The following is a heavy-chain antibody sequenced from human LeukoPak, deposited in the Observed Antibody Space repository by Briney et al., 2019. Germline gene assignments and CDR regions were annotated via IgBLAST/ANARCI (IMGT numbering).Heavy chain of an antibody. CDR3: ARDKLVVDNVFDR. V-gene: IGHV4-31*03. Sequence: SETLSLTCTVSGGSISNGGYYWSWIRQHPGMALEWIGYISYSGSTYYNPSLKSRVTISVETSKNQFSLRLDSVTATDTAIYYCARDKLVVDNVFDRRGQGTLVTVSS. J-gene: IGHJ3*01. CDR1: GGSISNGGYY. CDR2: ISYSGST. D-gene: IGHD2-15*01.